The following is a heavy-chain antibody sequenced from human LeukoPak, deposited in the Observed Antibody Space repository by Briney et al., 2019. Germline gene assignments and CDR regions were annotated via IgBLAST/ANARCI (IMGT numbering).Heavy chain of an antibody. J-gene: IGHJ3*02. D-gene: IGHD3-22*01. V-gene: IGHV4-31*03. CDR1: GGSISSGGYY. CDR3: ARALHYYDSSGNAFDI. CDR2: IYYSGST. Sequence: SQTLSLTCTVSGGSISSGGYYWSWIRQHPGKGLEWIGYIYYSGSTYYNPSLKSRVTISVDTSKNQFSLKLSSVTAADTAVYYCARALHYYDSSGNAFDIWGQGTMATVSS.